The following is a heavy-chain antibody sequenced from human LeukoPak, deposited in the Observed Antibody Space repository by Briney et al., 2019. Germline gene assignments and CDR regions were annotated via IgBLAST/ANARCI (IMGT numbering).Heavy chain of an antibody. Sequence: GGSLRLSCAASGFTVSSNYMSWVRQAPGKGLEWVSVIYSGGSTYYADPVKGRFTISRDNSKNTLYLQMNSLRAEDTAVYYCARANYGSGSRGWFDPWGQGTLVTVSS. CDR3: ARANYGSGSRGWFDP. V-gene: IGHV3-53*01. J-gene: IGHJ5*02. CDR2: IYSGGST. D-gene: IGHD3-10*01. CDR1: GFTVSSNY.